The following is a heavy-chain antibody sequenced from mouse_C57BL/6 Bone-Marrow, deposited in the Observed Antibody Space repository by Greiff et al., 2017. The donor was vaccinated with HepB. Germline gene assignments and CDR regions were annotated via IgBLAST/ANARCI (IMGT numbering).Heavy chain of an antibody. J-gene: IGHJ2*01. V-gene: IGHV5-4*01. Sequence: EVQGVESGGGLVKPGGSLKLSCAASGFTFSSYAMSWVRQTPEKRLEWVATISDGGSYTYYPDNVKGRFTISRDNAKNNLYLQMSHLKSEDTAMYYCARGKINFDYWGQGTTLTVSS. CDR1: GFTFSSYA. CDR3: ARGKINFDY. CDR2: ISDGGSYT.